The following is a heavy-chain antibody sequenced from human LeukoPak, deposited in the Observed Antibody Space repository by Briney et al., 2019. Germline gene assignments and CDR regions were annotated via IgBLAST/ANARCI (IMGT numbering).Heavy chain of an antibody. CDR2: IYHSGST. J-gene: IGHJ6*04. Sequence: SETLSLTCAVSGYPISSGYYWGWIGQPPGKGLEWIGSIYHSGSTLYNPSLKSRVTISVDTSKTQFSLNLSSVTAADTAVYYCARDTGSSSGGGSGMDVWGKGTTVTVSS. CDR3: ARDTGSSSGGGSGMDV. D-gene: IGHD6-13*01. V-gene: IGHV4-38-2*02. CDR1: GYPISSGYY.